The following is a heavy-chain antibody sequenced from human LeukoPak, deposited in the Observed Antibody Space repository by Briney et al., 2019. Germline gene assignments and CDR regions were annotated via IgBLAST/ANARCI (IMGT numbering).Heavy chain of an antibody. CDR1: GGSISSGDYY. J-gene: IGHJ4*02. D-gene: IGHD2-21*01. Sequence: SETLSLTCTVSGGSISSGDYYWRWIRQPPGKGLEWIGYIYYSGSTYYNPSLKSRVTISVDTSKNQFSLKLSSVTAADTAVYYCASMKIYLGAYFDYWGQGTLVTVSS. V-gene: IGHV4-30-4*08. CDR2: IYYSGST. CDR3: ASMKIYLGAYFDY.